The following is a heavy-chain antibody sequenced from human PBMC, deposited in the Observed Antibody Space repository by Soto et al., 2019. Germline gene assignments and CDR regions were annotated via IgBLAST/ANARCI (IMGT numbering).Heavy chain of an antibody. J-gene: IGHJ5*01. CDR1: GFNFNVYS. Sequence: GGSLRLSCAASGFNFNVYSMNWVRQAPGKGLEWISSISSSSNYIHYRDSVRGRFTISRDNAKNSLYLQLDSPRVEDTAVYFCARDRGSEVFDSWGQGTLVTVSS. D-gene: IGHD5-12*01. V-gene: IGHV3-21*01. CDR3: ARDRGSEVFDS. CDR2: ISSSSNYI.